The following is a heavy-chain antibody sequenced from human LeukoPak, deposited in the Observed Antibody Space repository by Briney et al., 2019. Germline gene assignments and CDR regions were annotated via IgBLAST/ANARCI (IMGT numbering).Heavy chain of an antibody. CDR2: INPNSGGT. CDR1: GYTFTSYG. D-gene: IGHD1-26*01. V-gene: IGHV1-2*02. J-gene: IGHJ5*02. Sequence: ASVKVSCKASGYTFTSYGISWVRQAPGQGLEWMGWINPNSGGTNYAQKFQGRVTMTRDMSTSTDYMELSNLRSEDTAIYYCARDNSVGDNAWWFDPWGQGTLVTVSS. CDR3: ARDNSVGDNAWWFDP.